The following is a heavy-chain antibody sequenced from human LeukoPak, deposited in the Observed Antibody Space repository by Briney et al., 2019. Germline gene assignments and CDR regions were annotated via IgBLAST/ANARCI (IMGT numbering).Heavy chain of an antibody. CDR1: GYTFTGYY. D-gene: IGHD2-2*02. CDR2: INPNSGGT. V-gene: IGHV1-2*02. CDR3: ARASIVVVPAAIPTTYYFDY. J-gene: IGHJ4*02. Sequence: ASVKVSCKASGYTFTGYYMHWVRQAPGQGLEWMGWINPNSGGTNYAQKFQGRVTITADESTSTAYMELSSLRSEDTAVYYCARASIVVVPAAIPTTYYFDYWGQGTLVTVSS.